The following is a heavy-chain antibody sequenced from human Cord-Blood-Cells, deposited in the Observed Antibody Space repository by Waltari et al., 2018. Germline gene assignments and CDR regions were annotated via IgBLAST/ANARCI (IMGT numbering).Heavy chain of an antibody. V-gene: IGHV3-43D*04. CDR1: GFTFDDYA. CDR3: AKAYSSGWYYFDY. D-gene: IGHD6-19*01. J-gene: IGHJ4*02. Sequence: EVQLVESGGVVVQPGGSLRLSCAASGFTFDDYAMHWVRQAPGKGLEWVSLISWDGGSTYYADSVKGRFTISRDNSKNSLYLRMNSLRAEDTALYYCAKAYSSGWYYFDYWGQGTLVTVSS. CDR2: ISWDGGST.